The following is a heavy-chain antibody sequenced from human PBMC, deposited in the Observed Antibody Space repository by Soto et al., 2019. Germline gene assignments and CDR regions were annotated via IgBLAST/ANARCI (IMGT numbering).Heavy chain of an antibody. J-gene: IGHJ6*02. CDR2: ISSSGSTI. Sequence: GGSLRLSCAASGFTFSSYEMNWVRQAPGKGLEWVSYISSSGSTIYYADSVKGRFTISRDNAKNSLYLRMNSLRAEDTAVYYCARDMQQQLTLTRYYYGMDVWGQGTTVTVSS. CDR3: ARDMQQQLTLTRYYYGMDV. CDR1: GFTFSSYE. D-gene: IGHD6-13*01. V-gene: IGHV3-48*03.